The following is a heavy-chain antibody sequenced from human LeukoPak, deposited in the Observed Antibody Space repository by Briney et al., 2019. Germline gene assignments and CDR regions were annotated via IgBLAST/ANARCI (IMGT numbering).Heavy chain of an antibody. J-gene: IGHJ5*02. Sequence: GESLKISCSGSGYSFSNYWIAWVRQVPGEGLEWMGIIYPGDSDTRYSPSFQGQVTISADKSISTAYLQWSSLKASDTAMYYCARHRREGATLSWFDPWGQGTLVTVSS. D-gene: IGHD1-26*01. CDR3: ARHRREGATLSWFDP. V-gene: IGHV5-51*01. CDR2: IYPGDSDT. CDR1: GYSFSNYW.